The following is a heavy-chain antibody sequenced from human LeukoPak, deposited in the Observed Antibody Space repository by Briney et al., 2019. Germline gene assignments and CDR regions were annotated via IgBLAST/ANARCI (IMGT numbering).Heavy chain of an antibody. D-gene: IGHD3-9*01. Sequence: GGSLRLSCAASGFTFSNAWMSWVRQAPGKGLEWVGRIKSKTDGGTTDYAAPVKGRFTISRDDSKNTLYLQMNSLKTEDTAVYYCTTDGTRRARVLRYFDWLLSDAFDIWGQGTMVTVSS. CDR2: IKSKTDGGTT. CDR3: TTDGTRRARVLRYFDWLLSDAFDI. J-gene: IGHJ3*02. CDR1: GFTFSNAW. V-gene: IGHV3-15*01.